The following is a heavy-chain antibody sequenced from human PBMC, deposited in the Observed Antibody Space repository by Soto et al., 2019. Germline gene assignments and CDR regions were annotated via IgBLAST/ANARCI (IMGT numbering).Heavy chain of an antibody. D-gene: IGHD1-26*01. CDR2: IWYDGSNK. Sequence: QVQLVESGGGVVQPGRSLRLSCAASGFTFSSYGRHWVRQAPGKGREWVAVIWYDGSNKYYADSVKGRFTISRDNSKNTLYLQMSSLRAEDTAVYYCARSNSGGYYGGLDYWGQGTLVTVSS. V-gene: IGHV3-33*01. J-gene: IGHJ4*02. CDR3: ARSNSGGYYGGLDY. CDR1: GFTFSSYG.